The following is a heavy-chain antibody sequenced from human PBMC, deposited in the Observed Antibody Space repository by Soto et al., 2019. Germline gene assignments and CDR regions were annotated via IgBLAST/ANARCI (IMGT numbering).Heavy chain of an antibody. Sequence: ASVNVSCKATGYTFTSYAMHWVRQAPGQRLEWMGWINAGNGNTKYSQKFQGRVTITRDTSASTAYMELSSLRSEDTAVYYCARDSAAGTGAFDIWGQGTMVTVSS. J-gene: IGHJ3*02. D-gene: IGHD6-13*01. CDR3: ARDSAAGTGAFDI. CDR1: GYTFTSYA. V-gene: IGHV1-3*01. CDR2: INAGNGNT.